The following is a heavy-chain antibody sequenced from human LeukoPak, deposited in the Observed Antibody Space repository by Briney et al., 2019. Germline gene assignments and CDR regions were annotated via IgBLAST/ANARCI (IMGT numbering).Heavy chain of an antibody. CDR3: ARGNYYGSGSSYYYYYGMDV. Sequence: GSLRLSCAASGFTFSSYAMSWIRQPPGKGLEWIGEINHSGSTNYNPSLKSRVTISVDTSKNQFSLKLSSVTAADTAVYYCARGNYYGSGSSYYYYYGMDVWGQGTTVTVSS. D-gene: IGHD3-10*01. V-gene: IGHV4-34*01. J-gene: IGHJ6*02. CDR2: INHSGST. CDR1: GFTFSSYA.